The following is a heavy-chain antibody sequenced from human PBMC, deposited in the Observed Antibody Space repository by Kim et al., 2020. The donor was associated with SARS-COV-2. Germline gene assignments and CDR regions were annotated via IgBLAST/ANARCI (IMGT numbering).Heavy chain of an antibody. CDR1: GFTFSSYS. V-gene: IGHV3-21*01. J-gene: IGHJ1*01. CDR2: ISSSSSYI. CDR3: ARAVLGGSGIPYFQH. D-gene: IGHD3-10*01. Sequence: GGSLRLSCAASGFTFSSYSMNWVRQAPGKGLEWVSSISSSSSYIYYADSVKGRFTISRDNAKNSLYLQMNSLRAEDTAVYYCARAVLGGSGIPYFQHWGQGTLVTVSS.